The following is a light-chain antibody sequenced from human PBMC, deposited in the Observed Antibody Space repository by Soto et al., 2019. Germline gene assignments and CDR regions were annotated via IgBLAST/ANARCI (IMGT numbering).Light chain of an antibody. CDR2: WAS. Sequence: DIVMTQSPDSLPVSLGERATINCKSSQSLLYSSNNKNYLAWYQQKPGQPPKLLIFWASTRESGVPDRFSGSGSWTDFTLTISRLQAEYVAVYYCQQYYYTPYSFGQGTKLEIK. V-gene: IGKV4-1*01. CDR1: QSLLYSSNNKNY. J-gene: IGKJ2*03. CDR3: QQYYYTPYS.